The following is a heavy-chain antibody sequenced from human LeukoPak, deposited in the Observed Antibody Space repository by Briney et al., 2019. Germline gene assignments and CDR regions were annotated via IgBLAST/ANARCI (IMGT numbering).Heavy chain of an antibody. CDR2: IHTDGSST. J-gene: IGHJ4*02. D-gene: IGHD5-18*01. V-gene: IGHV3-74*01. Sequence: GGSLRLSCAASGFTFSSYWMHWVRHAPGKGLVWVSRIHTDGSSTTYADSVKGRFTISRDNAKNTLYLQINSLRAEDTAVYYCARGGKYSYGDYWGQGALVTVSS. CDR1: GFTFSSYW. CDR3: ARGGKYSYGDY.